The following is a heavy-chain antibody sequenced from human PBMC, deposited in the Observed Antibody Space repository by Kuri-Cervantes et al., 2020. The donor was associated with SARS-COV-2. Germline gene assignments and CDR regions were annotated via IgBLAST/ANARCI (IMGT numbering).Heavy chain of an antibody. D-gene: IGHD1/OR15-1a*01. Sequence: ASVKVSCKASRYTFTYYYIHWVRQAPGQGLEWMGSINPNSGDTNYAQRFQGRVIMTRDTSISTAYMELSRLRSDDTAVYYCASSGITGTLTGFDYWGQGTLVTVSS. CDR3: ASSGITGTLTGFDY. CDR2: INPNSGDT. CDR1: RYTFTYYY. J-gene: IGHJ4*02. V-gene: IGHV1-2*02.